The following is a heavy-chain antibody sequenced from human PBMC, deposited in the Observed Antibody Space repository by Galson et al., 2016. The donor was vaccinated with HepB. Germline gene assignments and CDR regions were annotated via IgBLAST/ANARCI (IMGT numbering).Heavy chain of an antibody. CDR2: INGDGSIT. CDR3: VRGTVDKHGLDV. V-gene: IGHV3-74*01. CDR1: GFTFSSHW. Sequence: SLRLSCAASGFTFSSHWIHWVRQGPGKELVWVSRINGDGSITTYADSVKGRFTISRDNAKNTLYLQMNSLRAADTAVYYCVRGTVDKHGLDVWGQGTTVTVSS. D-gene: IGHD1-1*01. J-gene: IGHJ6*02.